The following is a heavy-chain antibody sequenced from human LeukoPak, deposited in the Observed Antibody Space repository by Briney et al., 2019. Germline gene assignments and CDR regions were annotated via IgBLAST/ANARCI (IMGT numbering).Heavy chain of an antibody. CDR2: ISGSGATT. V-gene: IGHV3-23*01. CDR1: GFTFSTYS. CDR3: AKRALGYCTATSCTYAMDV. J-gene: IGHJ6*02. D-gene: IGHD2-8*02. Sequence: GGSLRLSCAPSGFTFSTYSMSWVRQAPGKGLEWVSVISGSGATTYYADSVKGRFTISRDNSKSTVYLQMNSLRAGDTAVYYCAKRALGYCTATSCTYAMDVWGQGTTVTVSS.